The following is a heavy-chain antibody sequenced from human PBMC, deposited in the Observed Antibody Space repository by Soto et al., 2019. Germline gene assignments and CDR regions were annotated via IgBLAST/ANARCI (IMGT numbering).Heavy chain of an antibody. CDR3: ARGGTYYYDSSGYYFDY. D-gene: IGHD3-22*01. J-gene: IGHJ4*02. V-gene: IGHV3-30-3*01. CDR2: ISYDGSNK. Sequence: QVPLVESGGGVVQPGRSLRLSCVASGFTFSSYAMHWVRQAPGKGLEWVAVISYDGSNKYYADSMKGRFTISRDNSKNTLYLQMNSLRAEDTAVHYCARGGTYYYDSSGYYFDYWGQGTLVTVSS. CDR1: GFTFSSYA.